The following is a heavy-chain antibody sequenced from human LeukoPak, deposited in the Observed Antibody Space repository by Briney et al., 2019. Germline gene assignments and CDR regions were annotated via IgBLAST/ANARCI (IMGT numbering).Heavy chain of an antibody. Sequence: SETLPLTCAVYGGSFSGYYWSWIRQPPGKGLEWIGEINHSGSTNYNPSLKSRVTISVDTSKNQFSLKLSSVTAADTAVYYCARGTRIKYSSSWYNWFDPWGQGTLVTVSS. CDR3: ARGTRIKYSSSWYNWFDP. CDR1: GGSFSGYY. D-gene: IGHD6-13*01. J-gene: IGHJ5*02. V-gene: IGHV4-34*01. CDR2: INHSGST.